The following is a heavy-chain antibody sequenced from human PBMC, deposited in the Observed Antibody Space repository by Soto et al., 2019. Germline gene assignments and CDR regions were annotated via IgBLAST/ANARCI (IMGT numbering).Heavy chain of an antibody. CDR3: AREQYSSSSGHDAFDI. Sequence: ASVQVSCKASGGTFSSYTISWVRQAPGQGLEWMGRIIPILGIANYAQKFQGRVTITADKCTSTAYMELSSLRSEDTAVYYCAREQYSSSSGHDAFDIWGQGTMVTVSS. CDR1: GGTFSSYT. J-gene: IGHJ3*02. D-gene: IGHD6-6*01. V-gene: IGHV1-69*04. CDR2: IIPILGIA.